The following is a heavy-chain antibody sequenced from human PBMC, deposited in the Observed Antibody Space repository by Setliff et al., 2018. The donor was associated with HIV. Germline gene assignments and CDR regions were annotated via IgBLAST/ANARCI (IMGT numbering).Heavy chain of an antibody. CDR1: GGSISSYY. J-gene: IGHJ4*02. V-gene: IGHV4-59*08. CDR3: ARVPHRVVGTTTLLYHFDY. Sequence: PSETLSLTCIVSGGSISSYYWSWIRQPPGKGLEWIGYIYYSGSTNYNPSLKNRVTISIDTSKKQFSLNLSSVTAVDTAVYYCARVPHRVVGTTTLLYHFDYWGLGTLVTVSS. CDR2: IYYSGST. D-gene: IGHD1-26*01.